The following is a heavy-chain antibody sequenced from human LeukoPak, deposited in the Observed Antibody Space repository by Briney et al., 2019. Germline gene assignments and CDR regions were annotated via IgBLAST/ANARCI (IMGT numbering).Heavy chain of an antibody. J-gene: IGHJ3*02. V-gene: IGHV3-30*02. CDR2: TRDDGRNK. D-gene: IGHD6-19*01. Sequence: PGGSLRLSCAASGFTFSSYAMHWVRQAPGKGLEWVAFTRDDGRNKYYADSVKGRFTISRDNSKNTLYLQMNSLRAEDTAVYYCAKDTLYSSGWRTLGGQSWDAFDIWGQGTMVTVSS. CDR3: AKDTLYSSGWRTLGGQSWDAFDI. CDR1: GFTFSSYA.